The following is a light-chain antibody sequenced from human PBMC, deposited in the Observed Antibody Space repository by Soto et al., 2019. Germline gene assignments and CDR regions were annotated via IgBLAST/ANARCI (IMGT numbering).Light chain of an antibody. CDR2: GAS. CDR1: ESVSSN. Sequence: EIVMTQSPATLSVSPGERATLSCRASESVSSNVAWYQQRPGQPPRLLIHGASTRATGIPGRFSGSGSGTEFTLTISSLQSEDFAVYYCQQYNNWPPYTFGQGTKLEIK. V-gene: IGKV3-15*01. CDR3: QQYNNWPPYT. J-gene: IGKJ2*01.